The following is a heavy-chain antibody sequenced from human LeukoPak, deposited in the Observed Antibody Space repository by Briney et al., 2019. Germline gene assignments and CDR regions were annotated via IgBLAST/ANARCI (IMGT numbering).Heavy chain of an antibody. D-gene: IGHD2-2*01. Sequence: ASVKVSCKASGYTFTSYGVSWVRQAPGQGLEWMGWISVYNGNTNYVQKLQGRVTMTTDTSTSTAYMELRSLRSDDTAVYYCARAHDCSSTSCYARYFDYWGQGTLVTVSS. J-gene: IGHJ4*02. CDR2: ISVYNGNT. CDR3: ARAHDCSSTSCYARYFDY. V-gene: IGHV1-18*01. CDR1: GYTFTSYG.